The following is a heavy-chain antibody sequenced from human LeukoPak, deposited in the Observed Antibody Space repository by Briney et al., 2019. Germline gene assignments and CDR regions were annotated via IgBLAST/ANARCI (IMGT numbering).Heavy chain of an antibody. CDR3: ARSGIGRGFDI. J-gene: IGHJ3*02. CDR2: INSDATTT. D-gene: IGHD1-1*01. CDR1: AFSINKFW. Sequence: RGSLRLPCAASAFSINKFWMHWVRHGPGKGLEWVSRINSDATTTTYADSVKGRFTVSRDNAKNMVYLEMNSLRGDDTAVYYCARSGIGRGFDIWGQGATVTVSS. V-gene: IGHV3-74*03.